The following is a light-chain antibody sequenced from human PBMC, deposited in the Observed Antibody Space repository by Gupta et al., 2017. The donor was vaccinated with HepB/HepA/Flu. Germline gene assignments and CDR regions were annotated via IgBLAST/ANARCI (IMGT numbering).Light chain of an antibody. J-gene: IGLJ1*01. CDR3: CSYAGSSTYV. V-gene: IGLV2-23*02. CDR2: EVS. CDR1: SSDVGNYNL. Sequence: SALTQPAPMSGSPGQSITISCTGTSSDVGNYNLVSWYQQHPGKAPNLMIYEVSKRPSGVSNRFSGSKSGNTASLTISGLQAEDEADYYCCSYAGSSTYVFGTGTKVTVL.